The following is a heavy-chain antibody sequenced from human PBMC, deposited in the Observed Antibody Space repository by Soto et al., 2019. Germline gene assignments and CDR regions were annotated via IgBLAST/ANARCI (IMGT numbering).Heavy chain of an antibody. CDR2: IYHSGST. CDR3: AGVGVCSSTSCAYYYYYGMDV. J-gene: IGHJ6*02. Sequence: LRRTLSLTCAFSGGSISSSNWWSWVRQPPGKGLEWIGEIYHSGSTNYNPSLKSRVTISVDKSKNQFSLKLSSVTAADTAVYYCAGVGVCSSTSCAYYYYYGMDVWGQGTTVTVSS. CDR1: GGSISSSNW. V-gene: IGHV4-4*02. D-gene: IGHD2-2*01.